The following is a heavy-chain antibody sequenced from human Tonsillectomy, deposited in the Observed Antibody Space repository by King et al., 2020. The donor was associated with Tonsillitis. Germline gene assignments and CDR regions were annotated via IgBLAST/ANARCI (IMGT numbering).Heavy chain of an antibody. J-gene: IGHJ3*02. CDR1: GFTFSSYG. CDR2: ISYDGSNK. D-gene: IGHD3-16*01. CDR3: AREGRGGGYAPDAFDI. Sequence: VQLVESGGGVVQPGRSLRLSCAASGFTFSSYGMHWVRQAPGKGLEWVAVISYDGSNKYYADSVKGRFTISRDNSKNTLYLQMNSLRAEDTAVYYCAREGRGGGYAPDAFDIWGQGTMVTVSS. V-gene: IGHV3-33*05.